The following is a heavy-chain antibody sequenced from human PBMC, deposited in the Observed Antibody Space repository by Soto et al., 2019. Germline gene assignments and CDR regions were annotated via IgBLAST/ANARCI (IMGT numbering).Heavy chain of an antibody. Sequence: ASVKVSCKASGYTFTSYYMHWVRQAPGQGLEWMGIINPSGGSTGYAQKFQGRVTMTRDTSTSTVYMELSSLRSEDTAVYYCARQYCSSTSCPYGMDVWGQGTTVTVSS. CDR1: GYTFTSYY. J-gene: IGHJ6*02. D-gene: IGHD2-2*01. CDR3: ARQYCSSTSCPYGMDV. V-gene: IGHV1-46*01. CDR2: INPSGGST.